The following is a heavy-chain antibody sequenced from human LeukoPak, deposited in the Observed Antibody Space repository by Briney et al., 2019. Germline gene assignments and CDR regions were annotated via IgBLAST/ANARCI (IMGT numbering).Heavy chain of an antibody. V-gene: IGHV4-34*01. J-gene: IGHJ1*01. CDR2: INHSGST. CDR3: ASRMAPMVGFQH. CDR1: GGSFSGYY. D-gene: IGHD2-8*01. Sequence: KPSETLSLTCAVYGGSFSGYYWSWIRQLPGKGLEWIGEINHSGSTNYNPSLKSRVTISVDTSKNQFSLKLSSVTAADTAVYYCASRMAPMVGFQHWGQGTLVTVSS.